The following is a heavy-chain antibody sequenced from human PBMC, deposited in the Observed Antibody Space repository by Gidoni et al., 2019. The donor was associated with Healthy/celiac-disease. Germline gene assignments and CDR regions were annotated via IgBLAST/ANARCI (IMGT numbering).Heavy chain of an antibody. CDR1: GFTFDDYA. D-gene: IGHD2-2*01. J-gene: IGHJ6*02. V-gene: IGHV3-9*01. Sequence: EVQLVESGGGLVQPGRSLRLSCAASGFTFDDYAMHWVRQAPGKGLEWVSGISWNSGSIGYADSVKGRFTISRDNDKNSLYLQMNSLRAEDTALYYCAKDSSPDIVVVPAAPYYYYGMDVWGQGTTVTVSS. CDR2: ISWNSGSI. CDR3: AKDSSPDIVVVPAAPYYYYGMDV.